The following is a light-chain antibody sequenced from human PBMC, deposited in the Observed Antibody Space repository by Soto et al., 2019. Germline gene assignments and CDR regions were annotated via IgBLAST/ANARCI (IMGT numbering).Light chain of an antibody. J-gene: IGKJ4*01. V-gene: IGKV3-20*01. CDR1: ESVSNNY. CDR2: GAS. CDR3: QQFGTSPLT. Sequence: EIVLTQSPATLFLSPGERATLSCRASESVSNNYLAWYQQKPGQPPRLLIYGASTRATDIPDRFTGSVSGTDFTLTISRLKPEDFAVYYCQQFGTSPLTFGGGTKVEIK.